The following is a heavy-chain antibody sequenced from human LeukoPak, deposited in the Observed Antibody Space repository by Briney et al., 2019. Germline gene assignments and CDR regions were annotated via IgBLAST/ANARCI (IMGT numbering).Heavy chain of an antibody. CDR3: ARDSPHVAVADY. J-gene: IGHJ4*02. V-gene: IGHV4-4*07. CDR2: IYTSGST. Sequence: SETLSLTCTVSGGSISSYYWSWIRQPAGKGLEWIGRIYTSGSTNYNPSLKSRVTISVDESENQFSLKLSSVTAADTAVYYCARDSPHVAVADYWGQGTLVTVSS. D-gene: IGHD6-19*01. CDR1: GGSISSYY.